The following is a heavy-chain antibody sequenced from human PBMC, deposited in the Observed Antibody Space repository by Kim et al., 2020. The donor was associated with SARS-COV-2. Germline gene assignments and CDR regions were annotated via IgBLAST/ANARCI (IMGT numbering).Heavy chain of an antibody. V-gene: IGHV4-34*01. Sequence: SETLSLTCAVYGGSFSGYYWSWIRQPPGKGLEWIGEINHSGSTNYNPSLKSRVTISVDTSKNQFSLKLSSVTAADTAVHYCARARIAAPSFFDYWGQGTL. CDR2: INHSGST. CDR3: ARARIAAPSFFDY. J-gene: IGHJ4*02. CDR1: GGSFSGYY. D-gene: IGHD6-13*01.